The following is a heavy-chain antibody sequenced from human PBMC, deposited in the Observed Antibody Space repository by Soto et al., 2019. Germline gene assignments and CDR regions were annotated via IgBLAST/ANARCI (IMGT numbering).Heavy chain of an antibody. CDR1: GGTFSSYA. V-gene: IGHV1-69*13. Sequence: SVKVSCKASGGTFSSYAISWVRQAPGQGLEWMGGIIPIFGTANYAQKFQGRVTITADESTSTAYMELSSLRSEDTAVYYCARDFFRSRPQYCSGGSCYEGFDPWGQGTLVTVSS. J-gene: IGHJ5*02. CDR3: ARDFFRSRPQYCSGGSCYEGFDP. CDR2: IIPIFGTA. D-gene: IGHD2-15*01.